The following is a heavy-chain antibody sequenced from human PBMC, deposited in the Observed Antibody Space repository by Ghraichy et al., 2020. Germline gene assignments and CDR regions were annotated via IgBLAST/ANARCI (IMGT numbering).Heavy chain of an antibody. D-gene: IGHD2-8*01. CDR3: ARTSFTLYCTNGVCYKWAFDI. CDR2: IYYSGST. J-gene: IGHJ3*02. V-gene: IGHV4-31*03. Sequence: SETLSLTCTVSGGSISSGGYYWSWIRQHPGKGLEWIGYIYYSGSTYYNPSLKSRVTISVDTSKNQFSLKLSSVTAADTAVYYCARTSFTLYCTNGVCYKWAFDIWGQGTMVTVSS. CDR1: GGSISSGGYY.